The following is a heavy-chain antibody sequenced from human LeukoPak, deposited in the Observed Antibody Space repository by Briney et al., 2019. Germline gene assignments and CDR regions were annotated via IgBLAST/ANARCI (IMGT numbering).Heavy chain of an antibody. D-gene: IGHD3-3*01. CDR2: LNTKSGGT. Sequence: VASVKVSCQTSGYTFSNNYLHWVRQAPGQGLEWMGQLNTKSGGTTYPREFQGRATLTRDMSSNTAYMEVRSLRPDDTAVYFGGQEGVIGMGVVSIFGLVVWGQGTTVIVSS. CDR3: GQEGVIGMGVVSIFGLVV. CDR1: GYTFSNNY. V-gene: IGHV1-2*06. J-gene: IGHJ6*02.